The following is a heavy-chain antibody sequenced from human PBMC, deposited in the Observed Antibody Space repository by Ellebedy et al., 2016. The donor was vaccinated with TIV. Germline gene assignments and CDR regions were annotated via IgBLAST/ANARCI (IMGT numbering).Heavy chain of an antibody. Sequence: AASVKVSCKTSGYSFTTHGISWVRQAPGQGLEWMGWISAYNGNTNYAQKLQGRVTMTTDTSTNTAYMDLRSLRSDDTAVYYCARSGAIVAAGKIDYWGQGTLVTVSS. CDR3: ARSGAIVAAGKIDY. CDR1: GYSFTTHG. V-gene: IGHV1-18*04. CDR2: ISAYNGNT. J-gene: IGHJ4*02. D-gene: IGHD6-13*01.